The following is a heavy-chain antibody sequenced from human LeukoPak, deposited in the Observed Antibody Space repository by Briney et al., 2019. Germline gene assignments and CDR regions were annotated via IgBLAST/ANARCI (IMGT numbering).Heavy chain of an antibody. D-gene: IGHD6-13*01. V-gene: IGHV4-61*01. CDR2: VYYSGST. CDR1: GGSVSSGNYY. J-gene: IGHJ3*02. CDR3: ARLYSSSWYKAFDI. Sequence: SETLSLTCTVSGGSVSSGNYYWSWIRQPPGKGLEWIGDVYYSGSTNYNPSLKSRVTISVDTSKNQFSLKLSSVTTADTAVYYCARLYSSSWYKAFDIWGQGTIVTVSS.